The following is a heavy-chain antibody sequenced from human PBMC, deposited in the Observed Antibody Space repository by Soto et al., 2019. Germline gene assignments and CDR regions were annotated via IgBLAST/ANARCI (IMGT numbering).Heavy chain of an antibody. CDR2: ITSSGSGT. J-gene: IGHJ4*02. CDR3: AKDLRNIGARPWFKCFDD. D-gene: IGHD6-6*01. V-gene: IGHV3-23*01. CDR1: GFTFTAYA. Sequence: EVQMLESGGGLVQPGGSLRLSCEVSGFTFTAYAMNWVRQAPGKGLVWVAGITSSGSGTFYADSVKGRFTISRDNFRNSLYLELSTVREDDTSVYFCAKDLRNIGARPWFKCFDDWGQGTLVTVSS.